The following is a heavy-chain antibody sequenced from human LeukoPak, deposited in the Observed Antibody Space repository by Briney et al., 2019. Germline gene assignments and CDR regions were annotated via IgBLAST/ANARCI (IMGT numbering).Heavy chain of an antibody. CDR2: IYYSGST. CDR1: GGSFSSYY. D-gene: IGHD2/OR15-2a*01. CDR3: TRVLSRYYLDL. J-gene: IGHJ3*01. Sequence: SETLSLTCIVSGGSFSSYYWSWIRQPPGKGLEWIAYIYYSGSTNYNPSLKGRVTISLDTSKNQFSLKLSSVTAADTAIYCTRVLSRYYLDLWGQGTMVTVSS. V-gene: IGHV4-59*13.